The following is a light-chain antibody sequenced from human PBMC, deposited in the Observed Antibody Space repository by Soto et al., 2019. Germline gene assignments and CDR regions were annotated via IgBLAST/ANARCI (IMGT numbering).Light chain of an antibody. J-gene: IGKJ1*01. V-gene: IGKV3-20*01. CDR2: GAS. CDR3: QQRGTSPRT. CDR1: QSVSSSY. Sequence: EIVLTQSPGTLSLSPGERATLSCRASQSVSSSYLAWYQQKPGQAPRLLIYGASSRATGIPDRFSGSGSGTDFTLTTSRLEPEDFAVYYCQQRGTSPRTFGQGTKVEIK.